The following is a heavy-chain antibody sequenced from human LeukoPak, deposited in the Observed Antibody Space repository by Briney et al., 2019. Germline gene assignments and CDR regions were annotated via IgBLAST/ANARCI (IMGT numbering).Heavy chain of an antibody. D-gene: IGHD3-10*01. CDR3: VKDGSGSYYTYYFDY. V-gene: IGHV3-64D*06. CDR1: GFTFSRYA. Sequence: GGSLRLSCSASGFTFSRYAMHWVRLAPGKGLEDVSAISSNGGSTYYADPVKGRFTISRDNSKNTLYLQMSSLRAGDTAVYYCVKDGSGSYYTYYFDYWGQGTLVTVSS. J-gene: IGHJ4*02. CDR2: ISSNGGST.